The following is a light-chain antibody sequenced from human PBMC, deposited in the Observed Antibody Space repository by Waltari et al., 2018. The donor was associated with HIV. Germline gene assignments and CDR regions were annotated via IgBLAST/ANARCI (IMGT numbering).Light chain of an antibody. CDR2: GDD. CDR1: TSNIGSNF. V-gene: IGLV1-47*01. CDR3: ATWDDSLSGVL. Sequence: QSVLTQPPSTSGTPGQTVTISCSGSTSNIGSNFVYWYQQLQGTAPTPLIYGDDQRPSGVPDRFSVSKSGTSASLAISGLLSEDEAEYYCATWDDSLSGVLFGGGTKLTVL. J-gene: IGLJ3*02.